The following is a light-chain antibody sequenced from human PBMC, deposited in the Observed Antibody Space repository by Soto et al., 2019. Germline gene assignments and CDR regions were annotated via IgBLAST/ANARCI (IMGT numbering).Light chain of an antibody. CDR2: GAS. J-gene: IGKJ1*01. CDR1: QSVSNNY. Sequence: EIVLTQYPGTLSLSPGERATLSCRASQSVSNNYLAWYQQKPGQAPRLLIYGASNRATGIPDRFSGSGSGTDFTLTISRLEPEDFAVYYCQQYGSSGTFGQGTNVDIK. CDR3: QQYGSSGT. V-gene: IGKV3-20*01.